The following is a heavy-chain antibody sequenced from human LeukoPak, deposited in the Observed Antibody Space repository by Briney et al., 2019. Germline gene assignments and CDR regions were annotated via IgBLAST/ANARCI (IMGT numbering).Heavy chain of an antibody. Sequence: PGGSLRLSCAASVFTFSNAWMSWVRQAPGKGLEWVGRIKSKTDGGTTDYAAPVKGRFTISRDDSKNTLYLQMNSLKTEDTAEYYCTTASYYYGSGPIDYWGQGTLVSVSS. CDR3: TTASYYYGSGPIDY. D-gene: IGHD3-10*01. CDR2: IKSKTDGGTT. CDR1: VFTFSNAW. V-gene: IGHV3-15*01. J-gene: IGHJ4*02.